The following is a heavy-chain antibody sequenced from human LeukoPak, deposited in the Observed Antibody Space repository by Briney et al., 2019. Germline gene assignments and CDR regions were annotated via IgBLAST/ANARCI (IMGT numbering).Heavy chain of an antibody. J-gene: IGHJ6*02. CDR3: AKKSSGWYYHYYGMDV. Sequence: GGSLRLSCAASGFTFSSYAMSWVRQAPGKGLEWVSAISGSGGSTYYADSVKGRFTISRDNSKNTLYLEMNSLRAEDTAVYYCAKKSSGWYYHYYGMDVWGQGTTVTVSS. V-gene: IGHV3-23*01. CDR1: GFTFSSYA. CDR2: ISGSGGST. D-gene: IGHD6-19*01.